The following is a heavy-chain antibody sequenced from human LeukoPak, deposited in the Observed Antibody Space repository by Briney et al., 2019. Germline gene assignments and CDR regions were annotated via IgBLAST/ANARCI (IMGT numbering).Heavy chain of an antibody. CDR3: ARGPLHVALSSGSLKWLDP. D-gene: IGHD5-12*01. V-gene: IGHV1-69*04. Sequence: SVKVSCKASGGTFSSYAISWVRQAPGQGLEWMGRIIPILGIANYAQKFQGRVTITADKSTSTAYMELSSLTSEDTAIYYCARGPLHVALSSGSLKWLDPWGQGSLVTVSS. CDR1: GGTFSSYA. CDR2: IIPILGIA. J-gene: IGHJ5*02.